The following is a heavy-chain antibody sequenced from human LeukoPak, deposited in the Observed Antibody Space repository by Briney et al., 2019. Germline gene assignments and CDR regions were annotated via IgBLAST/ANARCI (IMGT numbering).Heavy chain of an antibody. V-gene: IGHV3-48*03. Sequence: GRSLRLPCTASGFTFSSYEMNWVSQAPGKGLEWVSDISSSGSPIYYADSVKGRFNVSRDNAKNTLYLQMSSRRAEDTAVYYCARTMAFWGQGTLVAVSS. CDR1: GFTFSSYE. D-gene: IGHD5-24*01. J-gene: IGHJ4*02. CDR2: ISSSGSPI. CDR3: ARTMAF.